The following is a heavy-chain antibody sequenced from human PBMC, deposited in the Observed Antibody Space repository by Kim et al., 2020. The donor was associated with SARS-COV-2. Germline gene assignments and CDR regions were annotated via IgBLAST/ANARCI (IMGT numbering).Heavy chain of an antibody. CDR1: GGSISSGSYY. V-gene: IGHV4-61*02. CDR3: ARGSTVVTIPV. Sequence: SETLSLTCTVSGGSISSGSYYWSWIRQPAGKGLEWIGRIYTSGSTNYNPSLKSRVTISVDTSKNQFSLKLSSVTAADTAVYYCARGSTVVTIPVWGQGTTVTVSS. CDR2: IYTSGST. J-gene: IGHJ6*02. D-gene: IGHD4-17*01.